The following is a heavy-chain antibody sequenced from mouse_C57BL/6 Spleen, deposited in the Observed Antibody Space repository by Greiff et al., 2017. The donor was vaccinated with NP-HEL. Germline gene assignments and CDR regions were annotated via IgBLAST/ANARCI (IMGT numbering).Heavy chain of an antibody. CDR2: IYPGSGNT. CDR1: GYTFTDYY. V-gene: IGHV1-76*01. D-gene: IGHD1-1*01. J-gene: IGHJ2*01. CDR3: ARSYYGPYYFDY. Sequence: VQLVESGAELVRPGASVKLSCKASGYTFTDYYINWVKQRPGQGLEWIARIYPGSGNTYYNEKFKGKATLTAEKSSSTAYMQLSSLTSEDSAVYFCARSYYGPYYFDYWGQGTTLTVSS.